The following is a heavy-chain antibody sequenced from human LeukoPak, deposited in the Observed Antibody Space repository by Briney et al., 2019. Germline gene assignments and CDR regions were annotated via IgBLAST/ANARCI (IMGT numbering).Heavy chain of an antibody. CDR1: GGSISSYY. Sequence: SETLSLTCTVSGGSISSYYWSWIRQPPGRGLEWIGYIYYSGGTNYNPSLKSRVTISVDTSKNQFSLKLSSVTAADTAVYYCARRPVAGTGYFDYWGQGTLVTVSS. J-gene: IGHJ4*02. CDR2: IYYSGGT. V-gene: IGHV4-59*01. CDR3: ARRPVAGTGYFDY. D-gene: IGHD1-1*01.